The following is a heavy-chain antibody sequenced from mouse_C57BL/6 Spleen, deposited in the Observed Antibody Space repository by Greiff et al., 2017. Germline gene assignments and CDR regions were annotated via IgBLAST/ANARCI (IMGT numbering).Heavy chain of an antibody. CDR1: GYTFTDYN. D-gene: IGHD2-2*01. J-gene: IGHJ1*03. Sequence: EVQLQQSGPELVKPGASVKMSCKASGYTFTDYNMHWVKQSHGKSLEWIGYINPNNGGTSYHQKFKGKATLTVTKSSSTAYMELRSLTSEDSAVYYCARGGYAYDGGYFDVWGTGTTVTVSS. CDR2: INPNNGGT. V-gene: IGHV1-22*01. CDR3: ARGGYAYDGGYFDV.